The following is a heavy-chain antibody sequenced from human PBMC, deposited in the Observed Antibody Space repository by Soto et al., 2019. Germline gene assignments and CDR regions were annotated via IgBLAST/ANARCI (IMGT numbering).Heavy chain of an antibody. D-gene: IGHD2-2*01. CDR1: GGSISSYY. Sequence: SETLSLTCTVSGGSISSYYWSWIRQPPGKGLEWIGYIYYSGSTNYNPFLKSRVTISVDTSKNQFSLKLSSVTAADTAVYYCARAWGYCSSTSCYSDWAYYYYYGMDVWGQGTTVTVSS. CDR3: ARAWGYCSSTSCYSDWAYYYYYGMDV. CDR2: IYYSGST. J-gene: IGHJ6*02. V-gene: IGHV4-59*01.